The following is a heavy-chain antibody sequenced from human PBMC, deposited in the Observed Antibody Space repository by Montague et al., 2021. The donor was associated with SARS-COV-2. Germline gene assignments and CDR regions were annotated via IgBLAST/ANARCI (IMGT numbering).Heavy chain of an antibody. J-gene: IGHJ5*02. V-gene: IGHV4-39*01. CDR1: GDSIRSATYY. Sequence: SETLSLTCDVSGDSIRSATYYGAWIRQPPGRGLEWIGNIYYSGSTLYTPSLKSRVTMSVDTSKNQFSLHLKLVTAADTAVYYCARRLPGLEPPFDPWGQGTLVTVSS. CDR3: ARRLPGLEPPFDP. D-gene: IGHD1-1*01. CDR2: IYYSGST.